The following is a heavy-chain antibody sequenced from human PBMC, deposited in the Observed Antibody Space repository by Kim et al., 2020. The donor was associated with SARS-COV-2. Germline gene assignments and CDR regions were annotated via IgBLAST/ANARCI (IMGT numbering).Heavy chain of an antibody. Sequence: ASVKVSCKASDYTFTNYGISWVRQAPGQGLEWMGWISAYNGNTLYAQKLQGRVTMTTDTSTSTAYMELRSLRSDDTAVYYCARDKSRGYSGYEAGYYYYYGMDVWGQGTTVTVSS. V-gene: IGHV1-18*01. CDR2: ISAYNGNT. J-gene: IGHJ6*02. CDR3: ARDKSRGYSGYEAGYYYYYGMDV. CDR1: DYTFTNYG. D-gene: IGHD5-12*01.